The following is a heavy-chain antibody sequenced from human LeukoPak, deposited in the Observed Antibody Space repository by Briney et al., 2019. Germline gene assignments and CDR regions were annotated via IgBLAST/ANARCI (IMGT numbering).Heavy chain of an antibody. D-gene: IGHD3-10*01. CDR3: ARAEYYYGSGSFDL. CDR1: GGSISSSSYY. J-gene: IGHJ4*02. Sequence: SETLSLTCTVSGGSISSSSYYWGWIRQPPGKGLEWIGSIYYSGSTYYNPSLKSRVTISVDTSKNQFSLKLSSVTAADTAVYYCARAEYYYGSGSFDLWGQGTLVTVSS. V-gene: IGHV4-39*07. CDR2: IYYSGST.